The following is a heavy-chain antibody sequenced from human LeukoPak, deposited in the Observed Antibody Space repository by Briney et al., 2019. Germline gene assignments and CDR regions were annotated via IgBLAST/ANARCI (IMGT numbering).Heavy chain of an antibody. CDR2: INHSGST. J-gene: IGHJ4*02. CDR1: GGSFSGYY. Sequence: SETLSLTCAVYGGSFSGYYWSWIRQPPGKGLEWIGEINHSGSTNYNPSLKSRVTISVDKSKNQFSLKLSSVTAADTAVYYCARGYCSGGSCYSLDYWGQGTLVTVSS. V-gene: IGHV4-34*01. D-gene: IGHD2-15*01. CDR3: ARGYCSGGSCYSLDY.